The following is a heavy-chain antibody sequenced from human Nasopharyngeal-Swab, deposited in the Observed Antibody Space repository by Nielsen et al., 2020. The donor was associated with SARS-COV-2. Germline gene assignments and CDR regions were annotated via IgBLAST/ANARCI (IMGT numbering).Heavy chain of an antibody. CDR1: GYSISSGYY. CDR2: IYHSGST. CDR3: ARATAVRGVTDAFDI. V-gene: IGHV4-38-2*02. J-gene: IGHJ3*02. D-gene: IGHD3-10*02. Sequence: GSLRLPCTVSGYSISSGYYWGWIRQPPGKGLEWIGSIYHSGSTYYNPSLKSRVTISVDTSKNQFSLKLSSVTAADTAVYYCARATAVRGVTDAFDIWGQGTMVTVSS.